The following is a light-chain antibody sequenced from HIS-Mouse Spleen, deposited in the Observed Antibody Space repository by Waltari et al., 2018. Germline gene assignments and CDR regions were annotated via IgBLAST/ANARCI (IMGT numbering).Light chain of an antibody. J-gene: IGLJ1*01. CDR2: DVS. CDR3: CSYAGSYTYV. V-gene: IGLV2-11*02. CDR1: SSDVGGYNY. Sequence: QSALTQPRSVSGSPGQSVTISCTGTSSDVGGYNYVSWYQQHPSKAPTLMIYDVSKRPSVVPDRSSGSKAGNTASLTISGLQAEDEADYYCCSYAGSYTYVFGTGTKLTVL.